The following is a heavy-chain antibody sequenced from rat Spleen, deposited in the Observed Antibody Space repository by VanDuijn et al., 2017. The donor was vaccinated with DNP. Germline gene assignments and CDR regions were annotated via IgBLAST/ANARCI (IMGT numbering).Heavy chain of an antibody. CDR3: ARHYYYDGSYYYYAMDA. J-gene: IGHJ4*01. Sequence: EVQLVESGGGLVQPGRSLKLSCAASGFTFSDYYMAWVRQAPTKGLEWVGYNSYDGDSTYYGDSVKGRFTISRDNAKSTLYLQMNSLRSEDMATYYCARHYYYDGSYYYYAMDAWGQGTSVTVSS. V-gene: IGHV5-22*01. CDR1: GFTFSDYY. D-gene: IGHD1-12*02. CDR2: NSYDGDST.